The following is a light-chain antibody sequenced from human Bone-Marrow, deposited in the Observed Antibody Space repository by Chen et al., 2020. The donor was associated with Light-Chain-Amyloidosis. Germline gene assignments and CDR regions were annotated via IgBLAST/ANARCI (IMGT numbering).Light chain of an antibody. CDR3: SSYTIANTLV. Sequence: QSALTQPASVSGSPGQSTPISCTVTSSDVGGDNHVSWYQQHPDKAPKLMIYEVTNRPSWVPDRFSGSKSDNTASLTIAGLQTEDEADYFCSSYTIANTLVFGSGTRVTVL. J-gene: IGLJ1*01. CDR1: SSDVGGDNH. CDR2: EVT. V-gene: IGLV2-14*01.